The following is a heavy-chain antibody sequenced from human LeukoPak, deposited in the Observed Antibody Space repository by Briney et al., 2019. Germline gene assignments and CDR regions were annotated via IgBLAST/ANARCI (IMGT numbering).Heavy chain of an antibody. Sequence: PGGSLRLSCAASGFTFSSYAMHWVRQAPGKGLEYVSAISSNGGSTYYANSVKGRFTISRDNSKNTLYLQMGSLRAEDMAVYYCARAGKAAAGTPWFDPWGQGTLVTVSS. V-gene: IGHV3-64*01. J-gene: IGHJ5*02. CDR2: ISSNGGST. CDR1: GFTFSSYA. D-gene: IGHD6-13*01. CDR3: ARAGKAAAGTPWFDP.